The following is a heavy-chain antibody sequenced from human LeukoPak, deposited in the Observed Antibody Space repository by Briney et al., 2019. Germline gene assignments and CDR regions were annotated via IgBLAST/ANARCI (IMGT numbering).Heavy chain of an antibody. Sequence: SETLSLTCAVYGGSFSGYYWSWIRQPPGKALEWIGEINHSGSTNYNPSLKSRVTISVDTSKNQFSLKLSSVTAADTAVYYCATLPKRGYSYGLGYWGQGTLVTVSS. CDR2: INHSGST. V-gene: IGHV4-34*01. J-gene: IGHJ4*02. CDR3: ATLPKRGYSYGLGY. CDR1: GGSFSGYY. D-gene: IGHD5-18*01.